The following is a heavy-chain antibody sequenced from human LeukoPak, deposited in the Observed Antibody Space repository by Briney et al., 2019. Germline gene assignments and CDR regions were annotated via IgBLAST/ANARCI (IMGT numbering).Heavy chain of an antibody. J-gene: IGHJ6*03. CDR3: AGHNGYSYGYVYYYYYMDV. CDR2: IYPGDSDT. D-gene: IGHD5-18*01. Sequence: GESLKISCKGSGYSFTSYWIGWVRQMPGKGLEWMGIIYPGDSDTRYSPSFEGQVAISADKSINTAFLQWSSLKASDTAMYYCAGHNGYSYGYVYYYYYMDVWGKGTTVTVSS. CDR1: GYSFTSYW. V-gene: IGHV5-51*01.